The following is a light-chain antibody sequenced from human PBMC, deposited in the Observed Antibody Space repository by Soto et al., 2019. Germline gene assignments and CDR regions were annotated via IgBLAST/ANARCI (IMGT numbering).Light chain of an antibody. CDR1: QSISRY. CDR2: AAS. V-gene: IGKV1-39*01. Sequence: IQMNQSPSSLAAFVGNILTSTCRASQSISRYLNWYQQKPGTAPTLLIYAASSLQSGVPSRGSGSGSGTDFTLTSSSLQPEDFATYYCQQSYSTPITVGQGTRLEIK. CDR3: QQSYSTPIT. J-gene: IGKJ5*01.